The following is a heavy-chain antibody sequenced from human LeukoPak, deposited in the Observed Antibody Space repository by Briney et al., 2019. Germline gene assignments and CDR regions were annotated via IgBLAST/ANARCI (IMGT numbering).Heavy chain of an antibody. V-gene: IGHV4-59*11. Sequence: PSETLSLTCTVSGGSISSHYWSWIRQPPGKVLEWIGYIYDSGSTNYNPSLKSRVTISVDTSKNQFSLKLSSVTAADTAVYYCARGPNPHKYYYDSSGYYYFDYWGQGTLVTVSS. D-gene: IGHD3-22*01. CDR1: GGSISSHY. CDR2: IYDSGST. CDR3: ARGPNPHKYYYDSSGYYYFDY. J-gene: IGHJ4*02.